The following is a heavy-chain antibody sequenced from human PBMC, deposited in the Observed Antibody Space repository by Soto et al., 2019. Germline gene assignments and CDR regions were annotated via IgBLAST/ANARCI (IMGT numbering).Heavy chain of an antibody. CDR3: ARDGGRRFLESPPTPYYYYGMDV. V-gene: IGHV1-3*01. Sequence: ASVKVSCKASGYTFTSYAMHWVRQAPGQRLEWMGWINAGNGNTKYSQKFQGRVTITRDTSASTAYMELSSLRSEDTAVYYCARDGGRRFLESPPTPYYYYGMDVWGQGTTVTVSS. CDR1: GYTFTSYA. CDR2: INAGNGNT. J-gene: IGHJ6*02. D-gene: IGHD3-3*01.